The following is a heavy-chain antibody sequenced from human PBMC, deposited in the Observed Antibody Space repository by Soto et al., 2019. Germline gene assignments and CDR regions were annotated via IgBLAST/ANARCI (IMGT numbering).Heavy chain of an antibody. V-gene: IGHV4-34*01. D-gene: IGHD1-1*01. Sequence: QVQLQQWGAGLLKPSETLSLTCAVYGGSFNDFFWSWIRQPPGKGLEWIGESTHSRRTNYNPSLKRRDTISVATSKNQFSLNLSSVTAADSAVYYCARATSTGTLSYWGQGTLVTVSS. J-gene: IGHJ4*02. CDR3: ARATSTGTLSY. CDR2: STHSRRT. CDR1: GGSFNDFF.